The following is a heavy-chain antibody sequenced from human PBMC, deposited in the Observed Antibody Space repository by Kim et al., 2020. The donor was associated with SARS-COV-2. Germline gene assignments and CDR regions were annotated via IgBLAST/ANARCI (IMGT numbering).Heavy chain of an antibody. CDR1: GYSFTSYW. J-gene: IGHJ6*02. V-gene: IGHV5-51*01. CDR2: IYPGDSDT. Sequence: GESLKISCKGSGYSFTSYWIGWVRQMPGKGLEWMGIIYPGDSDTRYSPSFQGQVTISADKSISTAYLQWSSLKASDTAMYYCARLPSNDYDSSGYSRGMWRPNYYYDYGMDVWGQGTTVTVSS. CDR3: ARLPSNDYDSSGYSRGMWRPNYYYDYGMDV. D-gene: IGHD3-22*01.